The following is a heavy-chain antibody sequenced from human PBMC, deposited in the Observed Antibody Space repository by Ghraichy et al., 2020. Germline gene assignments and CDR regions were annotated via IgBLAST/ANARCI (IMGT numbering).Heavy chain of an antibody. Sequence: GGSLRLSCAASGFTFSSYSMNWVRQAPGKGLEWVSSISSSSSYIYYADSVKGRFTISRDNAKNSLYLQMNSLRAEDTAVYYCARIRCSSTSCYLGNDGIYYYYGMDVWGQGTTVTVSS. CDR1: GFTFSSYS. CDR3: ARIRCSSTSCYLGNDGIYYYYGMDV. V-gene: IGHV3-21*01. CDR2: ISSSSSYI. J-gene: IGHJ6*02. D-gene: IGHD2-2*01.